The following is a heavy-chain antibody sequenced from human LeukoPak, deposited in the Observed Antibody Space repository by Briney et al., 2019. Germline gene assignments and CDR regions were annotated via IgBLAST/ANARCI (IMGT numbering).Heavy chain of an antibody. V-gene: IGHV4-30-4*08. CDR3: ARGLFGYCSSTSCYRWFDP. D-gene: IGHD2-2*03. CDR1: GGSIGSGDYY. CDR2: IYYSGST. J-gene: IGHJ5*02. Sequence: SETLSLTCTVSGGSIGSGDYYWSWIRQPPGKGLEWIGYIYYSGSTYYNPSLKSRITISVTASKSQFSLKLSSVTAADTAVYYCARGLFGYCSSTSCYRWFDPWGQGTLVTVSS.